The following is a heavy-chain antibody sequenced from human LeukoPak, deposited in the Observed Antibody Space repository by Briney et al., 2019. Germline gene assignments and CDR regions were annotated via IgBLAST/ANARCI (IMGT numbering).Heavy chain of an antibody. J-gene: IGHJ4*02. D-gene: IGHD3-10*01. V-gene: IGHV4-4*07. CDR2: IYTSGST. Sequence: PSETLSLTCTVSGGSISSYYWSWIRQPAGKGLEWIGRIYTSGSTNYNPSLKSRVTMSVDTSKNQFSLKLSSVTAADTAVYYCARGVDGSGSYYISYFDYWGQGTLVTVSS. CDR1: GGSISSYY. CDR3: ARGVDGSGSYYISYFDY.